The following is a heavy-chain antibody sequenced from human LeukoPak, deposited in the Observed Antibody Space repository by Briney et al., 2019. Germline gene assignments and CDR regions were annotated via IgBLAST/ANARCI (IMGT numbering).Heavy chain of an antibody. V-gene: IGHV4-34*01. D-gene: IGHD2-2*01. CDR2: INHSGST. CDR1: GGSFSGYY. CDR3: ARAEIRRYCSSTSCYDAFDI. Sequence: SETLSLTCAVYGGSFSGYYWSWIRQPPGKGLESIGEINHSGSTNYNPSLKSRVTISVDTSKNQFSLKLSSVTAADTAVYYCARAEIRRYCSSTSCYDAFDIWGQGTMVTVSS. J-gene: IGHJ3*02.